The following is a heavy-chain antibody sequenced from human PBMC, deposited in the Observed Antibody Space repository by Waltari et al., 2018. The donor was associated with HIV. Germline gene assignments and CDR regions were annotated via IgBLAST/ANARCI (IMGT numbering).Heavy chain of an antibody. Sequence: QVQLVQSGAEVKKPGASVKVSCKASGYTFTSYDINWVRPATGQGLEWMGWMNPKSGNTGYAQKFQGRVTMTRNTSISTAYMELSSLRSEDTAVYYCARVGYCTNGVCYTDYWGQGTLVTVSS. D-gene: IGHD2-8*01. CDR1: GYTFTSYD. CDR3: ARVGYCTNGVCYTDY. J-gene: IGHJ4*02. V-gene: IGHV1-8*01. CDR2: MNPKSGNT.